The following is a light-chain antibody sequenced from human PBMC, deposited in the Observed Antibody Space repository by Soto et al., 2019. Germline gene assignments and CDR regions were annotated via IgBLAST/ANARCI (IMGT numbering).Light chain of an antibody. V-gene: IGLV1-51*02. Sequence: QSALTQPPSVSAAPGQTVTISCSGSSSNIGNNYVYWYQQLPGAAPKLLIYETNRRPAGIPDRFSVSKSGTSATLALTGLQTADEADDYCETWDTSLSAGRVFGRGTKVTVL. CDR2: ETN. J-gene: IGLJ1*01. CDR3: ETWDTSLSAGRV. CDR1: SSNIGNNY.